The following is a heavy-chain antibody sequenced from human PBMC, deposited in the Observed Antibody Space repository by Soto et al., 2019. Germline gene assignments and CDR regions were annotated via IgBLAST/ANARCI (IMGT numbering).Heavy chain of an antibody. CDR3: ARVGAANGFDY. CDR2: ISSSSRYI. Sequence: GGSLRLSCEASGFSFSSFAMNWVRQAPGKGLEWVSSISSSSRYIYYADSVKGRFTISRDNAKNSLYLQMNSLRAEDTAVYYCARVGAANGFDYWGQGTLVTVSS. J-gene: IGHJ4*02. D-gene: IGHD6-13*01. V-gene: IGHV3-21*01. CDR1: GFSFSSFA.